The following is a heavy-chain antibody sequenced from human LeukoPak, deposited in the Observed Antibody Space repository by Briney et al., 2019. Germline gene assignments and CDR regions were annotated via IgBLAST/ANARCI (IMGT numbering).Heavy chain of an antibody. CDR3: AKDCSYYYGSGSYSDY. V-gene: IGHV3-30*18. J-gene: IGHJ4*02. Sequence: GGSLRLSCAASGFTFSSYGMHWVRQAPGKGLEWVAVISYDGSNKYYADSVKGRFTISRDNSKNTLYLQMNSLRAEDTAVYYCAKDCSYYYGSGSYSDYWGQGTLVTASS. CDR2: ISYDGSNK. D-gene: IGHD3-10*01. CDR1: GFTFSSYG.